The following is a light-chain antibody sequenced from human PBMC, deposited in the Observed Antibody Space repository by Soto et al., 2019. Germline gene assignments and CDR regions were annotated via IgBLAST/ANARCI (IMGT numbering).Light chain of an antibody. J-gene: IGLJ2*01. CDR1: SGSVSTTYY. Sequence: QTVVTQEPSFSVSPGGTVTLTCGLTSGSVSTTYYPSWYQQTPGQAPRTLIYSTNIRSSGVPDRFSGSILGNKADLTITGAQADDESDYHCMLYMGGGLVVFGGGTQLTVL. CDR2: STN. V-gene: IGLV8-61*01. CDR3: MLYMGGGLVV.